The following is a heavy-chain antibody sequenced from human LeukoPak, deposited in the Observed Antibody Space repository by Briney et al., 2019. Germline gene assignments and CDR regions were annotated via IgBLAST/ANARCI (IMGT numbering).Heavy chain of an antibody. J-gene: IGHJ5*02. Sequence: SETPSLTCTVSGGSISSSSYYWGWIRQPPGKGLEWIGRIYYSGSTYYNPSLKSRVTISVDTSKNQFSLKLSSVTAADTDVYYCARRSRNIVATMTAHIWFDPWGHGTLVTVSS. CDR1: GGSISSSSYY. CDR3: ARRSRNIVATMTAHIWFDP. D-gene: IGHD5-12*01. CDR2: IYYSGST. V-gene: IGHV4-39*01.